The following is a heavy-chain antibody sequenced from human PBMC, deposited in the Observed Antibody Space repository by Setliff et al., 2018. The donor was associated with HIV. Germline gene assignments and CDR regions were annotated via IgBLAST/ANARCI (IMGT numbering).Heavy chain of an antibody. Sequence: GGSLRLSCAASGFNFSSHTMNWIRQAPGRGLEWVSNLKGDSNTMAYADSVKGRFTISRDNAKNSLFLQMNSLRVEDTAFYYCAKARNQYDNSGFDYWGRGTLVTVSS. CDR1: GFNFSSHT. CDR3: AKARNQYDNSGFDY. D-gene: IGHD3-22*01. CDR2: LKGDSNTM. J-gene: IGHJ4*02. V-gene: IGHV3-9*01.